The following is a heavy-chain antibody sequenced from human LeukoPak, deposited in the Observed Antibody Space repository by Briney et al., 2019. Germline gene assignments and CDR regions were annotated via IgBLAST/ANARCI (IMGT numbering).Heavy chain of an antibody. D-gene: IGHD3-10*01. J-gene: IGHJ6*03. V-gene: IGHV1-69*13. CDR3: ARTTMVRGTYYMDV. Sequence: SVKVSCKASGYTFTSYYMHWVRQAPGQGLEWMGGIIPIFGTANYAQKFQGRVTITADESTSTAYMELSSLRSEDTAVYYCARTTMVRGTYYMDVWGKGTTVTVSS. CDR1: GYTFTSYY. CDR2: IIPIFGTA.